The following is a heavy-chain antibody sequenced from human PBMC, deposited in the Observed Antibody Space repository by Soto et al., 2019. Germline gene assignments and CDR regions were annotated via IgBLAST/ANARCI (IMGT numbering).Heavy chain of an antibody. Sequence: HPGGSLRLSCAASGFTFSSYWMHWFRQAPGKGLVWVSRINSDGSSTSYADSVKGRFTISRDNAKNTLYLQMNSLRAEDTAVYYWARAFCHVPTCYDVWGQRVLVTVSS. CDR2: INSDGSST. CDR1: GFTFSSYW. CDR3: ARAFCHVPTCYDV. J-gene: IGHJ1*01. D-gene: IGHD2-2*01. V-gene: IGHV3-74*01.